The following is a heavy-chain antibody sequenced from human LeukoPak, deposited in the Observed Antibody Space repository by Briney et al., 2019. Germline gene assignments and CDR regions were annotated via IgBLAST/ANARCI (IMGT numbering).Heavy chain of an antibody. CDR3: WRDGFSSID. CDR2: IKTKTDGGTI. V-gene: IGHV3-15*01. J-gene: IGHJ4*02. Sequence: GESLKISSAASGFTFSNAWMSWVRQAPGKGLEWVGRIKTKTDGGTIDYAAPVKGRFTISRDDSRNTMFLQMNSLKTEDTAVYYCWRDGFSSIDWGQGTLVTVSS. D-gene: IGHD5-24*01. CDR1: GFTFSNAW.